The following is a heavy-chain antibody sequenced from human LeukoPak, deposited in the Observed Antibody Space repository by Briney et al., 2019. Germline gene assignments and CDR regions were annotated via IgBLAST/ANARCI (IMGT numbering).Heavy chain of an antibody. CDR3: AASGYSYGGDYFDY. D-gene: IGHD5-18*01. Sequence: ASVKVSCKASGFTFTSAAMQWVRQARGQRLEWIGWIVVGSGNTNYAQKFQERVTITRDMSTSTAYTELSSLRSEDTAVYYCAASGYSYGGDYFDYWGQGTLVTVSS. CDR1: GFTFTSAA. CDR2: IVVGSGNT. J-gene: IGHJ4*02. V-gene: IGHV1-58*02.